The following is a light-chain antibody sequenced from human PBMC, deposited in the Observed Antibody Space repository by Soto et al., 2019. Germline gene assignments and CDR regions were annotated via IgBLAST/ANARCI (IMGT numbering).Light chain of an antibody. V-gene: IGKV1-5*01. CDR2: DAS. J-gene: IGKJ1*01. Sequence: DIQMTQSPSTLSASVGDRVTITGRASQGISCRLTWYQQKPGKAPKLLIYDASSLESGVPSTFSGSGSGTEFTLTITSLQPEDFATYYCQQYNSYSWTFGQGTKVDIK. CDR1: QGISCR. CDR3: QQYNSYSWT.